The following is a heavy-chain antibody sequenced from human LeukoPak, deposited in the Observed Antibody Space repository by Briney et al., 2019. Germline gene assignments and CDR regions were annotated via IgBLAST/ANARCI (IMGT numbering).Heavy chain of an antibody. CDR1: GDSFTRSTYY. Sequence: SETLSLTCTVSGDSFTRSTYYWGWVRQTPRKGLEWIATIYHRGSRYYNPSPESRVTMSIDSNRFSLKLRSVTATDSGVYHCAGLPGLYSSNFDTWGRGALVIVSS. J-gene: IGHJ4*02. CDR3: AGLPGLYSSNFDT. CDR2: IYHRGSR. V-gene: IGHV4-39*02. D-gene: IGHD2-21*01.